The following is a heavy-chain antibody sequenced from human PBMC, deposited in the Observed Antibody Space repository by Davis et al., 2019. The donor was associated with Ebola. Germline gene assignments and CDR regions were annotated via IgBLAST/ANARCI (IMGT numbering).Heavy chain of an antibody. D-gene: IGHD5-24*01. J-gene: IGHJ3*02. Sequence: HSQTLSLTCAISEDSLSTNIPAWNWIRQSPSRGLEWLGRTYYTSKWYNHYASSVKSRTTINPDTSKNQFSLQLNSVTPEDTAVYYCARGWLRTGLDIWGQGTMVIVSS. CDR3: ARGWLRTGLDI. CDR1: EDSLSTNIPA. CDR2: TYYTSKWYN. V-gene: IGHV6-1*01.